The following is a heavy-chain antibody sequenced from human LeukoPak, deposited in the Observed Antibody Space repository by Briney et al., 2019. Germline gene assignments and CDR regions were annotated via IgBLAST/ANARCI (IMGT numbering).Heavy chain of an antibody. J-gene: IGHJ4*02. CDR2: IYHSGST. CDR3: ARGGFYDSSGYHFDY. Sequence: SQTLSLTCAVSGGSISSGGYSWSWIRQPPGKGLEWIGYIYHSGSTYYNPSLKSRVTISVDRSKNQFSLKLSSVTAADTAVYYCARGGFYDSSGYHFDYWGQGTLVTVSS. D-gene: IGHD3-22*01. V-gene: IGHV4-30-2*01. CDR1: GGSISSGGYS.